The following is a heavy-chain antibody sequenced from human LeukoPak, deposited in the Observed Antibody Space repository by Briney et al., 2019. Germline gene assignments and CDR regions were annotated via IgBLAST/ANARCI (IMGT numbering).Heavy chain of an antibody. V-gene: IGHV1-2*02. J-gene: IGHJ5*02. CDR1: GYTFTGYY. CDR2: INPNSGGT. CDR3: GRWKAANWFAP. Sequence: ASVKVSCKASGYTFTGYYIHWVRQAPGQGLEWMGWINPNSGGTNYAQKFQGRVTMTRDTSISTAYMELSRLRSDGTAVYYCGRWKAANWFAPWGQGTLVTVSS. D-gene: IGHD1-1*01.